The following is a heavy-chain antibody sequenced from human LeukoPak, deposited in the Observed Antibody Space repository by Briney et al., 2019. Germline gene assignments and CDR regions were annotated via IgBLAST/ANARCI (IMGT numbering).Heavy chain of an antibody. CDR1: GFSLSTAGVG. CDR2: IYWDNNK. V-gene: IGHV2-5*02. CDR3: SHYGDYRFLYYFDH. D-gene: IGHD4-17*01. Sequence: SGPTLVRPTQTLTLTCTFSGFSLSTAGVGVGWIRQPPGKALEWLTLIYWDNNKLYNPSLKSRLTITKDTSKNQVVLTMTNMDPVDTATYYCSHYGDYRFLYYFDHWGQGTLVTVSS. J-gene: IGHJ4*02.